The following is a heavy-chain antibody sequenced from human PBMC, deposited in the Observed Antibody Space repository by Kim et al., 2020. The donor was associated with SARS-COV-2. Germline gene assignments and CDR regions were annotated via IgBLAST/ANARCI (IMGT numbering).Heavy chain of an antibody. V-gene: IGHV1-69*13. CDR1: GGTFSSYA. D-gene: IGHD3-9*01. J-gene: IGHJ6*02. Sequence: SVKVSCKASGGTFSSYAISWVRQAPGQGLEWMGGIIPIFGTANYAQKFQGRVTITADESTSTAYMELSSLRSEDTAVYYCARGLRYFDWLLYGSYYYYGMDVWGQGTTVTVSS. CDR3: ARGLRYFDWLLYGSYYYYGMDV. CDR2: IIPIFGTA.